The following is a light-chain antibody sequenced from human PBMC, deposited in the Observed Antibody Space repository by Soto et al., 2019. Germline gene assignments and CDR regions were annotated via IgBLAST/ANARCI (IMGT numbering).Light chain of an antibody. CDR3: EQYAAYPLT. CDR2: KAS. V-gene: IGKV1-5*03. CDR1: QSISSW. Sequence: DIQMTQSPSTLSASVGDRVTITCPASQSISSWLAWYQQKPGKAPNLLIYKASNLQSGVPSRFSSSGSGTEFTLIISSLQPDDFATYYCEQYAAYPLTFGGGTKVEIK. J-gene: IGKJ4*01.